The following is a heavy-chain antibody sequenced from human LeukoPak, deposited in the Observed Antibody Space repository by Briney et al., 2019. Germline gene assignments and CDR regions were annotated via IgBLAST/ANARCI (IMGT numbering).Heavy chain of an antibody. CDR3: AKGGYAFDI. D-gene: IGHD3-16*01. CDR2: IWYDGSNK. Sequence: PGGSLRLPCAASGFTFSSYSMNWVRQAPGKGLEGVAYIWYDGSNKYYAAPVKGRFTISRDNYKNTLYLQMNSLRAEDMVVYYCAKGGYAFDIWGEGTMVTVSS. V-gene: IGHV3-30*02. CDR1: GFTFSSYS. J-gene: IGHJ3*02.